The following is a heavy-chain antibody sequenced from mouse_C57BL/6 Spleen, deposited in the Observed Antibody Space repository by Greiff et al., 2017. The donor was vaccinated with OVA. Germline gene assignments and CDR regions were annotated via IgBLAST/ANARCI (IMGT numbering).Heavy chain of an antibody. CDR2: IVPNSGGT. D-gene: IGHD1-1*01. Sequence: QVQLQQPGAELVKPGASVKLSCKASGYTFTSYWMHWVKQRPGRGLEWIGRIVPNSGGTKYNEKFKSKATLTVDKPSSTAYMQLSSLTSEDSAVYYCARYPFITTVVSDYYAMDYWGQGTSVTVSS. J-gene: IGHJ4*01. V-gene: IGHV1-72*01. CDR1: GYTFTSYW. CDR3: ARYPFITTVVSDYYAMDY.